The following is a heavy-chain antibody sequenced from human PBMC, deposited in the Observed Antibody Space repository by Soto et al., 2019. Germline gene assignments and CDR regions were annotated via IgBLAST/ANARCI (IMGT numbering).Heavy chain of an antibody. D-gene: IGHD2-8*01. CDR3: ARLVYDTRLNYMYFDF. V-gene: IGHV4-4*02. CDR1: GVSISSGNW. J-gene: IGHJ4*02. CDR2: IFHDGTA. Sequence: SETLSLTCAVSGVSISSGNWCTCVRQTPQRGLEYIGEIFHDGTANYYPSFERRVAISVDTSKNQFSLKLTSVTAADTAIYFCARLVYDTRLNYMYFDFWGQGALVTVS.